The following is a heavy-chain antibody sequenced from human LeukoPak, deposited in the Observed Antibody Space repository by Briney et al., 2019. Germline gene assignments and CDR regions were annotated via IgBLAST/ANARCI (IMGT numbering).Heavy chain of an antibody. J-gene: IGHJ5*01. CDR1: GFTFSSYA. CDR2: INWNGGST. CDR3: ARGPLFGEFKGFDP. Sequence: PGGSLRLSCAASGFTFSSYAMSWVRQAPGKGLEWVSGINWNGGSTGYADSVKGRFTISRDNAKKSLYLQMHSLRAEDTALYHCARGPLFGEFKGFDPWGQGTLVTVSS. D-gene: IGHD3-10*01. V-gene: IGHV3-20*01.